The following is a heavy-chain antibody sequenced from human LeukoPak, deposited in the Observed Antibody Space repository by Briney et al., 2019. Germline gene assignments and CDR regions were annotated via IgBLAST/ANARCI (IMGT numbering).Heavy chain of an antibody. V-gene: IGHV4-30-2*01. CDR1: GGSISSGGYY. D-gene: IGHD3-3*01. CDR2: VYHSGST. J-gene: IGHJ5*02. Sequence: SETLSLTCTVSGGSISSGGYYWSWIRQPPGKGLEWIGYVYHSGSTYYNPSLKSRVTISVDRSKNHFSLKLSSVTAADTAVYYCAREAPIVYYDFWSGCYPWGQGTLVTVSS. CDR3: AREAPIVYYDFWSGCYP.